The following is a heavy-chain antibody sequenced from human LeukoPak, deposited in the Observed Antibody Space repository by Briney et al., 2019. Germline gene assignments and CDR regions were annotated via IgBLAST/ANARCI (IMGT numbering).Heavy chain of an antibody. D-gene: IGHD1-1*01. CDR3: ARGQRGAIPFDP. CDR2: IYTSGST. CDR1: GGSISSGSYY. J-gene: IGHJ5*02. V-gene: IGHV4-61*02. Sequence: PSQTLSLTCTVSGGSISSGSYYWSWIRQPAGKGLEWIGRIYTSGSTNYNPSLKSRVTISVDTSKNQFSLKLSSVTAADTAVYYCARGQRGAIPFDPWGQGTLVTVSS.